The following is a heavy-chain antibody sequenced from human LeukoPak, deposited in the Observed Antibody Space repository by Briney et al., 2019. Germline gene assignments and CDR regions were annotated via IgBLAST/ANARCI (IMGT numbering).Heavy chain of an antibody. Sequence: WGSVRLSCAASGFTFSMYSMNWVRQAPGKGLEWVSHISGFSSTIHYNDSVKGRFTISRDNAKNSLYLQMNSLREEDTAVYYCARDLSGSYPFDYWGQGTLVTLSP. CDR2: ISGFSSTI. CDR1: GFTFSMYS. CDR3: ARDLSGSYPFDY. D-gene: IGHD1-26*01. J-gene: IGHJ4*02. V-gene: IGHV3-48*02.